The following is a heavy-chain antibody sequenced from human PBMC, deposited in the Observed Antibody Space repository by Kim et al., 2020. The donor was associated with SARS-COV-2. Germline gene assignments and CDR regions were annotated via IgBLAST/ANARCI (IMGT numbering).Heavy chain of an antibody. D-gene: IGHD5-12*01. J-gene: IGHJ4*02. CDR2: IGGSGAST. Sequence: GGSLRLSCAASGFTFSSYGMSWVRQAPGKGLEWVSVIGGSGASTYYADSVKGRFTSSRDNSKNTVYMQMNSLRAEDTAVYYCAKRGGYFFDYWGQGTLVTVSS. CDR1: GFTFSSYG. V-gene: IGHV3-23*01. CDR3: AKRGGYFFDY.